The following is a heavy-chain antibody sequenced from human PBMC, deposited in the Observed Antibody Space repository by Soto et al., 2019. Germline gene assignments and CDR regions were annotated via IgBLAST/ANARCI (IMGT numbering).Heavy chain of an antibody. V-gene: IGHV3-23*01. CDR3: VKNSGWFNT. J-gene: IGHJ5*02. CDR2: ILDTGTTV. CDR1: EFPFSSTD. D-gene: IGHD3-10*01. Sequence: EFHVLESGGGWAQPGGSLRLSCAASEFPFSSTDMSWVRQAPGKGLEWVSTILDTGTTVFYADSVKGRFTVSRDNSNNTLYVQMNNLRADDTAVYYCVKNSGWFNTWGQGALVTVSS.